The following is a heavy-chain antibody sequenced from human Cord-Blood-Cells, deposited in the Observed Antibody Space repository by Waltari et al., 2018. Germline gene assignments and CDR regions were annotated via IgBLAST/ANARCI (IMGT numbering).Heavy chain of an antibody. CDR2: ISGSGGST. J-gene: IGHJ4*02. CDR3: AQRLQFDY. CDR1: GFSFSSYA. Sequence: EVQLVESGGGLVQPGGSLRLPCAASGFSFSSYALSWVRQAQGKGLEWVSAISGSGGSTYYADSVKGRFTISRDNSKNTLYLQMNSLRAEDTAVYYCAQRLQFDYWGQGTLVTVSS. V-gene: IGHV3-23*04. D-gene: IGHD4-4*01.